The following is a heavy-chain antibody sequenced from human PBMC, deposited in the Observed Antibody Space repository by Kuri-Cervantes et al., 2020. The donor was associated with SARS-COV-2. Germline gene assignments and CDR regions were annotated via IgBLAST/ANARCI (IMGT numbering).Heavy chain of an antibody. V-gene: IGHV3-15*01. CDR3: TTTEGHYDFWSGPPSWYFDY. Sequence: GGALRLSCAASGFTFSNAGMSWVRQAPGKGMEWVGRIKSKTDGGTTDYAAPVKGRFTISRDDSKNTLYLQMNSLKTEDTAVYYCTTTEGHYDFWSGPPSWYFDYWGQGTLVTVSS. D-gene: IGHD3-3*01. CDR1: GFTFSNAG. CDR2: IKSKTDGGTT. J-gene: IGHJ4*02.